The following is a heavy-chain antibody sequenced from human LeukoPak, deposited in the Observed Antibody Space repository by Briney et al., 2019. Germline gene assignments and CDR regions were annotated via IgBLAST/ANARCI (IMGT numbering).Heavy chain of an antibody. D-gene: IGHD2-8*02. CDR1: GFTFSGSA. J-gene: IGHJ5*02. Sequence: PGGSLRLSCAASGFTFSGSAMHWVRQASGKGLEWVGRIRSKANSYATAYAASVKGRFTISRDDSKNTAFLQMNSLKTEDTAVYFCTRDGYCPGAVCQSDTWGQGTLVTVSS. V-gene: IGHV3-73*01. CDR2: IRSKANSYAT. CDR3: TRDGYCPGAVCQSDT.